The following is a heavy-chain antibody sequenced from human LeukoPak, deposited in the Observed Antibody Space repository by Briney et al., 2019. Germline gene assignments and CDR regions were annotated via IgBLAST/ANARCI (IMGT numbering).Heavy chain of an antibody. V-gene: IGHV3-53*01. CDR3: AKDCRQLVPHSFFFYIDV. CDR1: GFTVSSNY. CDR2: IYSGGST. D-gene: IGHD6-13*01. J-gene: IGHJ6*03. Sequence: GGSLRLSCAASGFTVSSNYMSWVGQAPGKGLEWVSVIYSGGSTYYADSVKGRFTISRDNSKPTLYLQMNSLRAADTAGYYCAKDCRQLVPHSFFFYIDVWGKGTTVTVSS.